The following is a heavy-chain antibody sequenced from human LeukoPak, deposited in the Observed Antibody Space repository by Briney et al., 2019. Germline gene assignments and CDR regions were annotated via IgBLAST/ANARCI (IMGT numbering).Heavy chain of an antibody. V-gene: IGHV3-23*01. CDR3: ANTPGAYCSSTSCYMFDY. J-gene: IGHJ4*02. CDR2: ISGSGGST. CDR1: GFTFSSYA. Sequence: GGSLRLSCAASGFTFSSYAMSWVRQAPGKGLEWVSAISGSGGSTYYADSVKGRFTISRDNSKNTLYLQMNSLRAEDTAVYYCANTPGAYCSSTSCYMFDYWGQGTLVTVSS. D-gene: IGHD2-2*02.